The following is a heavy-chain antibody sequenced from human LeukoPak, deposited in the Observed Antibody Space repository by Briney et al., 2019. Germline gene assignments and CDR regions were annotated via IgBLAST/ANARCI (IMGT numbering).Heavy chain of an antibody. V-gene: IGHV1-2*04. CDR2: INPNSGGT. CDR1: GYTFTGYY. CDR3: ARDRPTYDSSGYYSYGFDY. J-gene: IGHJ4*02. Sequence: GASVKVSCKASGYTFTGYYMHWVRQAPGQGLEWMGWINPNSGGTNYAQKFQGWVTMTRDTFISTAYMELSRLRSDDTAVYYCARDRPTYDSSGYYSYGFDYWGQGTLVTVSS. D-gene: IGHD3-22*01.